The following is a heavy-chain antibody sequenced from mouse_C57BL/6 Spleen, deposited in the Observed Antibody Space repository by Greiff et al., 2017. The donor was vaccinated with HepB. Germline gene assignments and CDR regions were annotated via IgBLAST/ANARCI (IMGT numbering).Heavy chain of an antibody. CDR1: GYTFTTYP. V-gene: IGHV1-47*01. D-gene: IGHD1-1*01. CDR2: FHPYNDDT. CDR3: ASRYGSSHWYFDV. J-gene: IGHJ1*03. Sequence: VQLQQSGAELVKPGASVKMSCKASGYTFTTYPIEWMKQNHGKSLEWIGNFHPYNDDTKYNEKFKGKATLTVEKSSSTVYLDLSRLTSDDSAVYYCASRYGSSHWYFDVWGTGTTVTVSS.